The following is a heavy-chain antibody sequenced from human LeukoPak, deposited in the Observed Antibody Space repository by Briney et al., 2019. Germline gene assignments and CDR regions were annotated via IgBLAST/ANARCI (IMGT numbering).Heavy chain of an antibody. D-gene: IGHD1-1*01. V-gene: IGHV4-59*08. Sequence: SDTLSLTCTLSGGPISSNYWSWIRQPPGRGLEWVGYIHYSGTTYYNPSLKSRVTLSVDTSNNQFSLNLTSATAEDTAVYYGARRNDPFGLDVWGQGTTVTVSS. J-gene: IGHJ6*02. CDR2: IHYSGTT. CDR1: GGPISSNY. CDR3: ARRNDPFGLDV.